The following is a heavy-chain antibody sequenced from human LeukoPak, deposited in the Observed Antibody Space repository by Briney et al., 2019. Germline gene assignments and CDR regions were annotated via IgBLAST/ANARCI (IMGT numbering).Heavy chain of an antibody. Sequence: GESLKISLKGSGYSLTSYLIGWVRQMPGKGLEWMGIIYPGDSDTRYSPSFQGQVTISADKSISTAYLQWSSLKASDTAMYYCARVPYSSSWRFFFDYWRQGTLVTVSS. CDR2: IYPGDSDT. CDR3: ARVPYSSSWRFFFDY. V-gene: IGHV5-51*01. J-gene: IGHJ4*02. D-gene: IGHD6-13*01. CDR1: GYSLTSYL.